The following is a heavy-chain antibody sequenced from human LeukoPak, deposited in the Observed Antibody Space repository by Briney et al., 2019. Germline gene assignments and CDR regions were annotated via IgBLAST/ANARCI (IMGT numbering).Heavy chain of an antibody. D-gene: IGHD6-13*01. CDR3: ASRYSSSWDAFDI. CDR2: IYPGDSDT. J-gene: IGHJ3*02. V-gene: IGHV5-51*01. CDR1: GYSFTSYW. Sequence: GESLKISCKDSGYSFTSYWIGWVRQMPGKGLEWMGIIYPGDSDTRYSPSFQGQVTISADKSISTAYLQWSSLKASDTAMYYCASRYSSSWDAFDIWGQGTMVTVSS.